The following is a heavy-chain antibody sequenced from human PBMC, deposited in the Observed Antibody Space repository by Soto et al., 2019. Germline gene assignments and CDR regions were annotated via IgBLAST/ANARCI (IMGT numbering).Heavy chain of an antibody. D-gene: IGHD1-1*01. V-gene: IGHV3-33*01. CDR1: GFTFSYYG. Sequence: QVQLVESGGGVGQPGRSLRLSCAASGFTFSYYGMHWVRQAPGKGLEWVAVIWYDGSNKYYADSVKGRFTISRDNSKNTLYLQMNSLRAEDTAVYYCARDLEGPFDYWGQGTLVTVSS. J-gene: IGHJ4*02. CDR3: ARDLEGPFDY. CDR2: IWYDGSNK.